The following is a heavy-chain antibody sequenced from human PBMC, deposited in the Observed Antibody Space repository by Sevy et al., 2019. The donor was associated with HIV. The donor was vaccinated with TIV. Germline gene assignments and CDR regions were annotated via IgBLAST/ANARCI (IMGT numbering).Heavy chain of an antibody. V-gene: IGHV3-30-3*01. Sequence: GGSLRLSCAASGFTFSSYAMHWVRQAPGKGLEWVAVISYDGSNKYYADSVKGRFTISRDNSKNTLYLQMNSLRAEDTAVYYCGSDSFCSGGSCLGEDWFDPWGQGTLVTVSS. CDR2: ISYDGSNK. CDR3: GSDSFCSGGSCLGEDWFDP. D-gene: IGHD2-15*01. J-gene: IGHJ5*02. CDR1: GFTFSSYA.